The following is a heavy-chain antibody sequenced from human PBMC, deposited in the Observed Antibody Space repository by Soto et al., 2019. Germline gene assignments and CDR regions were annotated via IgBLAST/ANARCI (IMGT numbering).Heavy chain of an antibody. CDR2: IYRTGST. CDR3: ASRDPGTSVDY. D-gene: IGHD1-7*01. J-gene: IGHJ4*02. Sequence: AETLSLTCAVSGGSFTSNNWWTWVREPPGQGLEWIGEIYRTGSTNYHPTLKSRVTISLDKSENQLSLKVTTLTAADTAVYYCASRDPGTSVDYWGQGTLVTVSS. CDR1: GGSFTSNNW. V-gene: IGHV4-4*02.